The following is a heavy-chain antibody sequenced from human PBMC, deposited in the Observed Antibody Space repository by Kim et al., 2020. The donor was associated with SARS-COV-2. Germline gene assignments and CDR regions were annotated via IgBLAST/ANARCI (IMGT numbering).Heavy chain of an antibody. D-gene: IGHD3-3*01. Sequence: GGSLRLSCAGSGFRFNDYGMSWVRQVPGKGLEWVSGINWNGRSIGYTDSVKGRFTISRNNAKNSLYLQMKRLRGEDTAVYYCVRGGPPSYYDHGMDVWGQGTTVTV. CDR3: VRGGPPSYYDHGMDV. CDR2: INWNGRSI. J-gene: IGHJ6*02. CDR1: GFRFNDYG. V-gene: IGHV3-20*04.